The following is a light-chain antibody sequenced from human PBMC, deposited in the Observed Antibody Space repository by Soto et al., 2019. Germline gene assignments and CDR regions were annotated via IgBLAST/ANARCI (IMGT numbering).Light chain of an antibody. Sequence: QSVLTQPRSVSGSPGQSVTISCTGASNDVGGYNFVSWYQQTPGMAPRLMIYDVTKRPSGVPDRFSGSKSGNTASLTISGLQAEDEADYYCCSYAGTYIYVVFGGGTKLTVL. CDR1: SNDVGGYNF. CDR2: DVT. V-gene: IGLV2-11*01. J-gene: IGLJ2*01. CDR3: CSYAGTYIYVV.